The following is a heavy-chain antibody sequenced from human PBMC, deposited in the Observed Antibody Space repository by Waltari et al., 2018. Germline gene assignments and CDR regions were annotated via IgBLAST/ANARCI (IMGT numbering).Heavy chain of an antibody. J-gene: IGHJ4*02. CDR2: INLNSGGT. CDR1: GYTFTDYH. Sequence: QVQLVQSGAEVKTPGASVKVSCKASGYTFTDYHTHWVRQAPGQGLEWMGWINLNSGGTKYAQKFQGRVTMTRDTSINTAYMELSRLRFDDTAVYFCARDSTVEDGSYFDYWGQGTLVTVSS. D-gene: IGHD4-4*01. V-gene: IGHV1-2*02. CDR3: ARDSTVEDGSYFDY.